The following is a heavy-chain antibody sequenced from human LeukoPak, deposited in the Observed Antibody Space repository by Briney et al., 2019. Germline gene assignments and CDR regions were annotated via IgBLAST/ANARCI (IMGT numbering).Heavy chain of an antibody. V-gene: IGHV4-59*01. Sequence: PSETLSLTCTVSGGSISSYYWSWIRQPPGKGLEWIGYIYYSGSTNYNPSLKSRVTTSVDTSKNQFSLKLSSVTAADTAVYYCARATFYPGYSSGWAFDYWGQGTLVTVSS. CDR3: ARATFYPGYSSGWAFDY. CDR2: IYYSGST. D-gene: IGHD6-19*01. J-gene: IGHJ4*02. CDR1: GGSISSYY.